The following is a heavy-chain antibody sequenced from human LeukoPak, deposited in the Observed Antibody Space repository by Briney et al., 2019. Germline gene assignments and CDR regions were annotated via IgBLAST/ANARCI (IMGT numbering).Heavy chain of an antibody. J-gene: IGHJ5*02. V-gene: IGHV1-69*02. CDR3: ACSTYYDFRSGYYFYP. Sequence: SVKVSCKASGGTFSSYTISWVRQAPGQGLEWMGRIIPILGIANYAQKFQGRVTITADKSTSTAYMELSSLRSEDTAVYYCACSTYYDFRSGYYFYPWGQGTLVTVSS. CDR1: GGTFSSYT. CDR2: IIPILGIA. D-gene: IGHD3-3*01.